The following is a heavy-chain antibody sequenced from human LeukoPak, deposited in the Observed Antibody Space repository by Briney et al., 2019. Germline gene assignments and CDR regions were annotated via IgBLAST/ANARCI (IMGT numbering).Heavy chain of an antibody. D-gene: IGHD4-17*01. CDR2: INPNSGST. Sequence: ASVTVSFTSSVYTFTDYDVHWVRQAPGQGREWMGWINPNSGSTNYAQRLQGRVTFTRDTSLSIAYMELSSPTSEDAAVYFCARGDFGETNTAFDVWGQGTLVAVSS. CDR1: VYTFTDYD. J-gene: IGHJ3*01. V-gene: IGHV1-8*03. CDR3: ARGDFGETNTAFDV.